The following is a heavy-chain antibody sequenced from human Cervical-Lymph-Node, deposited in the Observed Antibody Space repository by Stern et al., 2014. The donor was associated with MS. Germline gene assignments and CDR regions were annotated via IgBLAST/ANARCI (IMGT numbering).Heavy chain of an antibody. D-gene: IGHD4-17*01. CDR2: IYNSGST. CDR1: GGSISYYH. CDR3: ARTVSHNWFDP. V-gene: IGHV4-59*01. Sequence: QVQLQESGPGLVKSSGTLSLTCTVSGGSISYYHWSWLRQSPEKGLEWIGYIYNSGSTNYNPSLKSRVTISADTSQNQFSLELRSVTAADTAVYYCARTVSHNWFDPWGQGTLVTVSS. J-gene: IGHJ5*01.